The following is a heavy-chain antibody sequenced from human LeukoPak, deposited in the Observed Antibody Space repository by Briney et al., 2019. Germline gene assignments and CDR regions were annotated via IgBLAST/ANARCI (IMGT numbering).Heavy chain of an antibody. J-gene: IGHJ4*02. CDR3: ARGRFNYDSTGYSSFYY. CDR1: GFTFSSYS. CDR2: ISSSSSYI. D-gene: IGHD3-22*01. Sequence: GGSLRLSCAASGFTFSSYSMNWVRQAPGKGLEWVSSISSSSSYIYYADSVKGRFTISRDNARNSVYLQMSSLRAEDTAVYYCARGRFNYDSTGYSSFYYWGQGTLVTVSS. V-gene: IGHV3-21*01.